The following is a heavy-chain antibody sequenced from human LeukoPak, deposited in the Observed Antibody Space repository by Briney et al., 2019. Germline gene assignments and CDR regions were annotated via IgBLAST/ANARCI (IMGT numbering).Heavy chain of an antibody. Sequence: SETLSLTCTVSGGSISSYYWSWIRQPPGKGLEWIGFIYDSGSTNYNPSLKSRVTISVDTSKNQFSLKLSSVTAADTAVYYCARGGGSSWYNYYYYYMDVWGKGTTVTISS. CDR1: GGSISSYY. CDR2: IYDSGST. D-gene: IGHD6-13*01. V-gene: IGHV4-59*01. J-gene: IGHJ6*03. CDR3: ARGGGSSWYNYYYYYMDV.